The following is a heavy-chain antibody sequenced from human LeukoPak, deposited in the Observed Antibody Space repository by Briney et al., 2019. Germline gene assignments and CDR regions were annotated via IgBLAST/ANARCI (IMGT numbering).Heavy chain of an antibody. CDR3: ARFRGAVGPGYFDY. CDR1: GGSISSYY. D-gene: IGHD1-26*01. V-gene: IGHV4-59*01. J-gene: IGHJ4*02. Sequence: SETLSLTCTVSGGSISSYYRSWIRQPPGKGLEWIGYIYYSGSTNYNPSLKSRVTISVDTSKNQFSLKLSSVTAADTAVYYCARFRGAVGPGYFDYWGQGTLVTVSS. CDR2: IYYSGST.